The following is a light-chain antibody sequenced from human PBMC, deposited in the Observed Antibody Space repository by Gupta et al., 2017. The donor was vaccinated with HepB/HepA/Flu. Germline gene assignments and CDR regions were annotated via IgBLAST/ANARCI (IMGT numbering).Light chain of an antibody. CDR2: RNN. V-gene: IGLV1-47*01. CDR3: AAWDDSLSGRV. J-gene: IGLJ2*01. CDR1: SSNIGSNY. Sequence: PGQRVTVSCSGSSSNIGSNYVYWYQQLPGTAPKFLNYRNNQRRPGVPDRFSGSKSGTSASLANRGLRSEDESDYYCAAWDDSLSGRVFGGGTRLSVL.